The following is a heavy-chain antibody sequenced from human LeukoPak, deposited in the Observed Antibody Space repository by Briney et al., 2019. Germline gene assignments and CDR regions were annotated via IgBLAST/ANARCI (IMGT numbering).Heavy chain of an antibody. D-gene: IGHD3-3*01. J-gene: IGHJ3*02. CDR2: INHSGST. CDR3: ARGSVYYDFWSGYYQRMYDAFDI. CDR1: GGSFSGYY. V-gene: IGHV4-34*01. Sequence: ASETLSLTYAVYGGSFSGYYWSWIRQPPGKGLEWIGEINHSGSTNYNPSLKSRVTISVDTSKNQFSLKLSSVTAADTAVYYCARGSVYYDFWSGYYQRMYDAFDIWGQGTMVTVSS.